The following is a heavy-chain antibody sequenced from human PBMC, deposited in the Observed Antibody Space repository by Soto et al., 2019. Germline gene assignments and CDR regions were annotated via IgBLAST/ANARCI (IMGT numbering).Heavy chain of an antibody. D-gene: IGHD2-8*01. Sequence: GPEAKKPGASVKVSCKASGYTFSRYGISWVRQAPGHGLEWMGWISGYNGDTKYAQKVQGRVTMTIDTSTYTAYMELRSLTSDDTAIYYCAKNGQPPYYYYGMDVWGQGTTVTVSS. V-gene: IGHV1-18*01. CDR2: ISGYNGDT. CDR3: AKNGQPPYYYYGMDV. J-gene: IGHJ6*02. CDR1: GYTFSRYG.